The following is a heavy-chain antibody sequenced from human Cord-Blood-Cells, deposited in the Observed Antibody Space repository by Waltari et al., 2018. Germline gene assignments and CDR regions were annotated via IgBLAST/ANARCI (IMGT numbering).Heavy chain of an antibody. CDR1: GGSFSGYY. CDR2: INHSGST. J-gene: IGHJ6*03. V-gene: IGHV4-34*01. Sequence: QVQLQQWGAGLLKPSETLSLTCAVYGGSFSGYYWSWIHQPPGKGLEWTGEINHSGSTNYNPSLKSRVTISVDTSKNQFSLKLSSVTAADTAVYYCARASRFLEWPSYYYYMDVWGKGTTVTVSS. D-gene: IGHD3-3*01. CDR3: ARASRFLEWPSYYYYMDV.